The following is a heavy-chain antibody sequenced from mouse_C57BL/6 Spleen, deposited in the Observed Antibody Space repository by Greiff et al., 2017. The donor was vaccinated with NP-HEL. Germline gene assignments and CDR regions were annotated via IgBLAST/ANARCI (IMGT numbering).Heavy chain of an antibody. J-gene: IGHJ4*01. CDR2: IYPGDGDT. Sequence: VQLQQSGPELVKPGASVKISCKASGYAFSSSWMNWVKQRPGKGLEWIGRIYPGDGDTNYNGKFKGKATLTADKSSSTAYMQLSSLTSEDSAVYFCARWYYAMDYWGQGTSVTVSS. V-gene: IGHV1-82*01. CDR1: GYAFSSSW. CDR3: ARWYYAMDY.